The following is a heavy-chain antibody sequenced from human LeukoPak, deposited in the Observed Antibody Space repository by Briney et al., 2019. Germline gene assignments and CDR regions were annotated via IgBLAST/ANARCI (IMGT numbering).Heavy chain of an antibody. D-gene: IGHD3-22*01. V-gene: IGHV4-31*03. Sequence: SQTLSLTCTVSGGSISSGGYYWSLIRQHPGKGLEWIGYIYYSGSTYYNPSLKSRVTISVDTSKNQFSLKLSSVTAADTAVYYCARDHKHSSGYYDEGLKWGQGTLVTVSS. CDR3: ARDHKHSSGYYDEGLK. CDR2: IYYSGST. J-gene: IGHJ4*02. CDR1: GGSISSGGYY.